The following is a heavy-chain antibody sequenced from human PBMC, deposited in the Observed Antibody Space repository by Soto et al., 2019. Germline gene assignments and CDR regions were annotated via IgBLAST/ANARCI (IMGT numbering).Heavy chain of an antibody. CDR3: ARGDSTDCSNGVCSFFYNHDMDV. CDR2: INPKSGGT. V-gene: IGHV1-2*04. D-gene: IGHD2-8*01. J-gene: IGHJ6*02. Sequence: EASVKVSCKASGYSFTDYHIHWVRQAPGRGLEWLGRINPKSGGTSTAQKFQGWVTMTTDTSISTASMELTRLTSDDTAIYYCARGDSTDCSNGVCSFFYNHDMDVWGQGTTVTVSS. CDR1: GYSFTDYH.